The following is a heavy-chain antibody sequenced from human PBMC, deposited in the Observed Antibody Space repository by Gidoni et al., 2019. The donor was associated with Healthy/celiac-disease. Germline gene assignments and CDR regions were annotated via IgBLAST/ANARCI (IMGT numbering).Heavy chain of an antibody. Sequence: QVQLQQWGAGLLTPSETLSLPCAVYGGSFSGYYWSWIRQPPGKGLEWIREINHSGSTNYNPSLKSRVTISVDTSKNQFSLKLSSVTAADTAVYYCARGLRRVATITDLFDNWGQGTLVTVSS. D-gene: IGHD5-12*01. CDR1: GGSFSGYY. CDR3: ARGLRRVATITDLFDN. CDR2: INHSGST. J-gene: IGHJ4*02. V-gene: IGHV4-34*01.